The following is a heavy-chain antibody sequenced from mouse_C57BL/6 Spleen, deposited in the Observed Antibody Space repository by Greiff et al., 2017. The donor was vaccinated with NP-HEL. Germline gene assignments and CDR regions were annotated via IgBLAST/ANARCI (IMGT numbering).Heavy chain of an antibody. V-gene: IGHV1-62-2*01. CDR3: ARHEPLLDYYAMDY. D-gene: IGHD1-1*01. CDR1: GYTFTEYT. CDR2: FYPGSGSI. Sequence: VQVVESGAELVKPGASVKLSCKASGYTFTEYTIHWVKQRSGQGLEWIGWFYPGSGSIKYNEKFKDKGTLTVDKSSSTVYMELSRLTSEDSAVYFCARHEPLLDYYAMDYWGQGTSVTVSS. J-gene: IGHJ4*01.